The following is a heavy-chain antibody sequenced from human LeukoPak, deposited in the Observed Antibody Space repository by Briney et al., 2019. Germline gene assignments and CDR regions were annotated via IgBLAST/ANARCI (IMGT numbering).Heavy chain of an antibody. Sequence: ASVKVSCKASGYTFTSYGISWVRQAPGQGLEWMGWISAYNGNTNYAQKLQGRVTMTTDTSTTTAYMELRSLSSDDTAEYYCASGISSGWSSPRLGYWGQGTLVTVSS. J-gene: IGHJ4*02. CDR1: GYTFTSYG. CDR2: ISAYNGNT. CDR3: ASGISSGWSSPRLGY. V-gene: IGHV1-18*01. D-gene: IGHD6-19*01.